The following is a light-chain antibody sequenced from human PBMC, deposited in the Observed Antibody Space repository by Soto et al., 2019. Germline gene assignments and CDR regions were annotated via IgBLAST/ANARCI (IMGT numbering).Light chain of an antibody. J-gene: IGKJ1*01. CDR1: QNINNW. V-gene: IGKV1-5*01. CDR3: QHMRT. Sequence: SQNINNWIAWYQQKPGKAPKFLIYDASTLESGVPSRFSGSGFGTEFSLTISSLQPDDFGSYYCQHMRTFGQGTKLDI. CDR2: DAS.